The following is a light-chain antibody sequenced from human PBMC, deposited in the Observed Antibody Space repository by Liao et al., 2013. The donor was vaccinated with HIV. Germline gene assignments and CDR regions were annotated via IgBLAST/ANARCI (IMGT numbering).Light chain of an antibody. CDR3: QAWDRSADVV. V-gene: IGLV3-1*01. CDR1: KLGDRY. Sequence: SYELTQPPSVSVSPGQTASITCSGDKLGDRYVSWYQRKPGQSPVLVIYQDTKRPSGIPERFSGSNSGNTATLTISGTQAMDEADYFCQAWDRSADVVFGGGTKLTVL. J-gene: IGLJ2*01. CDR2: QDT.